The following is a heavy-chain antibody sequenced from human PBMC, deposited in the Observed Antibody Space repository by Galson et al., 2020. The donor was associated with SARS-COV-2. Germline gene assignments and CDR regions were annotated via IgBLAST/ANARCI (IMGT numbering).Heavy chain of an antibody. J-gene: IGHJ4*02. V-gene: IGHV3-53*01. D-gene: IGHD3-9*01. Sequence: GESLKISCAASGFTVRSNYMSWVRQAPGKGLEWVSVIYSDAAGITDYADSVKGRFTISRDNSKNMLYLQMNSLRAEDTAVYYCARVVDYYDILTGYYPAYFDFWGQGALVTVSS. CDR3: ARVVDYYDILTGYYPAYFDF. CDR1: GFTVRSNY. CDR2: IYSDAAGIT.